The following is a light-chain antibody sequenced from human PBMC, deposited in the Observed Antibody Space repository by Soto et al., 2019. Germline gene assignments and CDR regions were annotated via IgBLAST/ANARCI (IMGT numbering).Light chain of an antibody. CDR1: QRVTSN. Sequence: EMIITKYPSTLSLPPGEKDTHSCRASQRVTSNVALSQQKPGQAPRLLIYDVSTRATGIAARFSGSGSGTEFTLTITSLQSEDFAVYYCQQYNNWYTFGQGTKVDIK. V-gene: IGKV3-15*01. CDR2: DVS. CDR3: QQYNNWYT. J-gene: IGKJ2*01.